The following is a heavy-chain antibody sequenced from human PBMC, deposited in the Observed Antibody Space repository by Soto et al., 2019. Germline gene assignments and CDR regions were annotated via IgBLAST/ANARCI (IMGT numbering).Heavy chain of an antibody. D-gene: IGHD6-19*01. J-gene: IGHJ4*02. CDR1: GFSFSSYG. V-gene: IGHV3-30*18. CDR3: AKDLRIAVAGTDYFDS. CDR2: ISYDVTNK. Sequence: QVQLVESGGGVVQPGRSLRLSCAASGFSFSSYGMHWVRQASGKGLEWVAVISYDVTNKYYADSVKGRFTISRDNSKNTLYLQMNSLRAEDTAVYYCAKDLRIAVAGTDYFDSWGQGTLVTVSS.